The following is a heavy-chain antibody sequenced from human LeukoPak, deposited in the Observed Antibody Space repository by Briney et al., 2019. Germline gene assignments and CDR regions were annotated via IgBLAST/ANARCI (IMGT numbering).Heavy chain of an antibody. CDR1: GFTFSSYA. CDR2: ISYDGSNK. J-gene: IGHJ4*02. V-gene: IGHV3-30-3*01. D-gene: IGHD2-2*01. CDR3: ARDGGYCSSTSCYYFDY. Sequence: GGSLRLSCAASGFTFSSYAMHWVRQTPGKGLEWVAVISYDGSNKYYADSVKGRFTISRDNSKTTLYLQMNSLRAEDTAVYYCARDGGYCSSTSCYYFDYWGQGTLVTVSS.